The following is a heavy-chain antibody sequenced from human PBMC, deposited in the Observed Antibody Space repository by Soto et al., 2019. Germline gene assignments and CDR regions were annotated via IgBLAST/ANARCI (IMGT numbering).Heavy chain of an antibody. J-gene: IGHJ1*01. CDR2: ISYDGSNK. Sequence: QVQLVESGGGVVQPGRSLRLSCAASGFTFSSYAMHWVRQAPGKGLEWVAVISYDGSNKYYADSVKGRFTISRDNSKNTLYLQMSSLRAEDTAVYYCATSIAVAGEYFQHWGQGTLVTVSS. CDR3: ATSIAVAGEYFQH. V-gene: IGHV3-30-3*01. D-gene: IGHD6-19*01. CDR1: GFTFSSYA.